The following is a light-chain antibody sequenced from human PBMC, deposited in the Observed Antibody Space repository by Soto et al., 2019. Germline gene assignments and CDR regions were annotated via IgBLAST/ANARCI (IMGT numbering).Light chain of an antibody. Sequence: DIQMTQSPSTLSASVGDRVTIPCRASQTINNRLAWYQQKPGKAPKLLIYDVSTLESGVPSRFSGSGSGTDFTLTINRLEPEDFAVYYCQQYDSSPRTFGQGTKVDIK. CDR1: QTINNR. J-gene: IGKJ1*01. CDR3: QQYDSSPRT. CDR2: DVS. V-gene: IGKV1-5*01.